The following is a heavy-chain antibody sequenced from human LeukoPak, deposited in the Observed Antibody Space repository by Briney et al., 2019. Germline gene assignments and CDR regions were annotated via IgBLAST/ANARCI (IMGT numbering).Heavy chain of an antibody. Sequence: GGSLRLSCEGSGFTFSNYWMGWVRQAPGKGLQWVANIKTDGSEKYYVDSVKGRFTISRDNAKNSLYLQMNSLRAEDTAVYYCAREGAILGYCSSTSCYRRTFDYWGQGTLVTVSS. CDR3: AREGAILGYCSSTSCYRRTFDY. CDR1: GFTFSNYW. V-gene: IGHV3-7*01. J-gene: IGHJ4*02. CDR2: IKTDGSEK. D-gene: IGHD2-2*02.